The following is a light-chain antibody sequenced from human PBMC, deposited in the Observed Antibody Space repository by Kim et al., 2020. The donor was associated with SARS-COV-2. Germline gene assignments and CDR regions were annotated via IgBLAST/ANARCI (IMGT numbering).Light chain of an antibody. J-gene: IGKJ4*01. CDR3: QQYNNRPHT. CDR2: GVS. V-gene: IGKV3-15*01. CDR1: QSVTSN. Sequence: EIVMTQSPATLSVSPGGRATLSCRASQSVTSNLAWYQQKPGQAPRLLIFGVSTRDTGIPARFSGSGSGTEFTLTISSLESEDFAVYYCQQYNNRPHTFGGGTKVDIK.